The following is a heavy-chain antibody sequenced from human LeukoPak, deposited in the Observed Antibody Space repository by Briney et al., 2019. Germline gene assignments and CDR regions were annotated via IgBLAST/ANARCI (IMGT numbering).Heavy chain of an antibody. CDR2: IYYSGST. J-gene: IGHJ3*02. Sequence: SETLSLTCTVSGGSISSGGYYWSWIRQHPGKGLEWIGYIYYSGSTYYNPSLKSRVTISGDTSKNQFSLKLTSVTAADTAVYYCARPYDSGWYGAFDIWAQGTMVTVSS. V-gene: IGHV4-31*03. CDR3: ARPYDSGWYGAFDI. D-gene: IGHD6-19*01. CDR1: GGSISSGGYY.